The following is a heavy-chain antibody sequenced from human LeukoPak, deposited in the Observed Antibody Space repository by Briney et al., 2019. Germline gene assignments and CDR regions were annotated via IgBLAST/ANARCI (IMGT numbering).Heavy chain of an antibody. CDR2: IYYSGST. CDR3: ARHDTPYSSSWPRLHLDY. Sequence: SETLSLTCTVSGGSISSYYWSWIRQPPGKGLEWIGYIYYSGSTNYNPSLKSRVTISVDTSKNQFSLKLSSVTAADTAVYYCARHDTPYSSSWPRLHLDYWGQGTLVTVSS. J-gene: IGHJ4*02. V-gene: IGHV4-59*08. CDR1: GGSISSYY. D-gene: IGHD6-13*01.